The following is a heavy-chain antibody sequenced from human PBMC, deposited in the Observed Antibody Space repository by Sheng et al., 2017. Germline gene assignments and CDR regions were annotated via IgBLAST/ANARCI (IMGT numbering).Heavy chain of an antibody. CDR1: GGSISSGSYY. CDR3: ARSTTAMVKD. Sequence: QVQLQESGPGLVKPSQTLSLTCTVSGGSISSGSYYWSWIRQPAGKGLEWIGRIYTSGSTNYNPSLKSRVTISVDTSKNQFSLKLSSVTAADTAVYYCARSTTAMVKDWGQGTLVTVSS. J-gene: IGHJ4*02. CDR2: IYTSGST. D-gene: IGHD5-18*01. V-gene: IGHV4-61*02.